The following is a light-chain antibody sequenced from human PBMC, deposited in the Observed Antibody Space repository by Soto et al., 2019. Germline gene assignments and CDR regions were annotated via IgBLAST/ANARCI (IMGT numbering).Light chain of an antibody. CDR3: CSYTTSNTRQIV. J-gene: IGLJ1*01. CDR1: SSDVGGYNY. CDR2: DVS. V-gene: IGLV2-14*01. Sequence: QSALTQPASVSGSPGQSITISCTGTSSDVGGYNYVSWYQQHPGKAPKLMIYDVSNRTSGVSNRFSGSKSGNTASLTISGLQAEDEADYYCCSYTTSNTRQIVFGTGTKLTVL.